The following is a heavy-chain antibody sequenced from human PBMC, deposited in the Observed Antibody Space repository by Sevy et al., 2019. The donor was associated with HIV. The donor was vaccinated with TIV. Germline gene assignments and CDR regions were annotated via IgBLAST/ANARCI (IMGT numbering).Heavy chain of an antibody. CDR3: AREGCTKPHDY. CDR1: GLTFSKYS. CDR2: LSFGCGEI. Sequence: GGSLRLSCAPSGLTFSKYSMSWVRQPPGKGLEWVSTLSFGCGEINYADSVKGRFTISRDNSKSSVYLQMNNLRPEDTAVYYCAREGCTKPHDYWGQGTLVTVSS. D-gene: IGHD2-8*01. V-gene: IGHV3-23*01. J-gene: IGHJ4*02.